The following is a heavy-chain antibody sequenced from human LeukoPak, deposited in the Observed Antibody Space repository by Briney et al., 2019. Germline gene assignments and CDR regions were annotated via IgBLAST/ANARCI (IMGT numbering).Heavy chain of an antibody. D-gene: IGHD3-3*01. CDR1: GYTFTSYY. CDR2: INPSGGST. V-gene: IGHV1-46*01. Sequence: ASVKVSCKASGYTFTSYYMHWVRQAPGQGLEWMGIINPSGGSTSYAQKFQGRVTMTRVTSTSTVYMELSSLRSEDTAVYYCARGGTIFGVVTDNWFDPWGQGTLVTVSS. J-gene: IGHJ5*02. CDR3: ARGGTIFGVVTDNWFDP.